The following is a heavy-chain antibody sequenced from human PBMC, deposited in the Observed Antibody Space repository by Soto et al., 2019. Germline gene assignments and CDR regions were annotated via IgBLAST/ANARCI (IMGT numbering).Heavy chain of an antibody. V-gene: IGHV3-23*01. J-gene: IGHJ6*02. Sequence: EVQLLESGGGLVQPGGSLRLSCAASGFTFSSYAMSWVRQAPGKGLEWVSAISGSGGSTYYADSVKGRFTISRDNSKNTLYLQMNSLRAEDTAVYYCARGGGGIVVVPAPYGMDVWGQGTTVTVSS. CDR3: ARGGGGIVVVPAPYGMDV. D-gene: IGHD2-2*01. CDR2: ISGSGGST. CDR1: GFTFSSYA.